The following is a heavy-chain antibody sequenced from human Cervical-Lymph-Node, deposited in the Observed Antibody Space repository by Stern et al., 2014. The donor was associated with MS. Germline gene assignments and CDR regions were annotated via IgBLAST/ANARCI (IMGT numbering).Heavy chain of an antibody. CDR3: ATHRGRVTYYYGLDV. V-gene: IGHV1-24*01. J-gene: IGHJ6*02. Sequence: QVQLVQSGAEVKKPGASVKVSCKVSGYTLTEMSMHWVRQAPGKGLEWMGGYDPQHGETVYAQKIQGRVTMAEDRSTDTAYMELTSLRSDATAVYYCATHRGRVTYYYGLDVWGQGTTVTVSS. D-gene: IGHD2-21*02. CDR1: GYTLTEMS. CDR2: YDPQHGET.